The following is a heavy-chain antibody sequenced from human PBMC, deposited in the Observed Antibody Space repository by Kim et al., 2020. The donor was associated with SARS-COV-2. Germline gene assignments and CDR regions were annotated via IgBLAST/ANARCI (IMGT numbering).Heavy chain of an antibody. Sequence: ASVKVSCKASGYTFTSYDINWVRQATGQGLEWMGWMNPNSGNTGYAQKFQGRVTMTRNTSISTAYMELSSLRSEDTAVYYCACGEKVPAAIFLNYYYYYMDVWGIGTTVTVSS. CDR2: MNPNSGNT. CDR3: ACGEKVPAAIFLNYYYYYMDV. J-gene: IGHJ6*03. V-gene: IGHV1-8*01. CDR1: GYTFTSYD. D-gene: IGHD2-2*01.